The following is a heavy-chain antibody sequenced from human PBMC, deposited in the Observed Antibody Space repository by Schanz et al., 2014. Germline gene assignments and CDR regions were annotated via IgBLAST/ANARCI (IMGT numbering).Heavy chain of an antibody. Sequence: EVQLVESGGGLVQPGRSLRLSCTGSGFTFGDYAMSWVRQAPGKGLVWVSRIQSDGSITTYADSVKGRFTISRDNSKNTLYLQMNSLRAEDTAVYYCRLWFGELYYGMDVWGQGTTVTVSS. J-gene: IGHJ6*02. CDR3: RLWFGELYYGMDV. CDR2: IQSDGSIT. CDR1: GFTFGDYA. D-gene: IGHD3-10*01. V-gene: IGHV3-23*03.